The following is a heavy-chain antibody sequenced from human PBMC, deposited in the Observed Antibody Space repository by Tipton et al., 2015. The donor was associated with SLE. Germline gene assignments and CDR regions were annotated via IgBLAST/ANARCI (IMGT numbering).Heavy chain of an antibody. CDR2: IYYSGST. V-gene: IGHV4-59*11. Sequence: TLSLTCNVSGGSISSHYWSWIRQPPGKGLEYIGYIYYSGSTNYNPSLKSRVTISVDTSKNQFSLKLSSVTAADTAVYYCARALQNYFDYWGQGTLVTVSS. CDR3: ARALQNYFDY. J-gene: IGHJ4*02. CDR1: GGSISSHY.